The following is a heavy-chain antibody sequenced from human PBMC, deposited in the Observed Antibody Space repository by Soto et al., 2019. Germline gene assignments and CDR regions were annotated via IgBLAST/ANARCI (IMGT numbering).Heavy chain of an antibody. D-gene: IGHD6-13*01. CDR3: ARMRAAGTFDY. CDR1: GGSIIGYY. V-gene: IGHV4-4*07. J-gene: IGHJ4*02. Sequence: PSETLSLTCTVSGGSIIGYYWSCIRQPAGKGLEWIGRIYSDGSTNYNPSLKSRVTMSVDTSKNQFSLKLTSMTAADTAMYYCARMRAAGTFDYWGQGTLVTLSS. CDR2: IYSDGST.